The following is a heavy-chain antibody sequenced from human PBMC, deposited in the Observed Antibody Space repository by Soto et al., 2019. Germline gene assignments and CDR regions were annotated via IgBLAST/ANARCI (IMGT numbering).Heavy chain of an antibody. Sequence: GGSLRLSCAASGFTFSSYSMNWVRQAPGKGLEWVSSISSSSSYIYYADSVKGRFTISRDNARNSLYLQMNSLRAEDTAVYYCAREDYGDYNNWFDPWGQGTLVP. CDR2: ISSSSSYI. V-gene: IGHV3-21*01. D-gene: IGHD4-17*01. J-gene: IGHJ5*02. CDR1: GFTFSSYS. CDR3: AREDYGDYNNWFDP.